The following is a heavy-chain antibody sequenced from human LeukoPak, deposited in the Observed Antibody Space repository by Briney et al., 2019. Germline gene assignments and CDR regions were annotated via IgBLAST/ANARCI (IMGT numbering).Heavy chain of an antibody. V-gene: IGHV4-59*01. CDR2: IYYSGST. J-gene: IGHJ4*02. Sequence: SETLSLTCTVPGGSISSYYWSWIRQPPGKGLEWIGYIYYSGSTNYNPSLKSRVTISVDTSKNQFSLKLSSVTAADTAVYYCARDHDSSGYYFDYWGQGTLVTVSS. CDR3: ARDHDSSGYYFDY. CDR1: GGSISSYY. D-gene: IGHD3-22*01.